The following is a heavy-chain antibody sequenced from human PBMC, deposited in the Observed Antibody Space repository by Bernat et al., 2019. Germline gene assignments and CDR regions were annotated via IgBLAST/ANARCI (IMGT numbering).Heavy chain of an antibody. CDR3: ARVGVDSAGPSDY. D-gene: IGHD3-3*01. CDR2: INHSGST. J-gene: IGHJ4*02. V-gene: IGHV4-34*01. CDR1: GGSFSGYY. Sequence: QVQLQQWGAGLLKPSETLSLTCAVYGGSFSGYYWSWIRQPPGKGLEWIGEINHSGSTNYNPTLKSRVTISVDTSKNQFSLQLSSVTAANTAVYYCARVGVDSAGPSDYWGQGTLVTVSS.